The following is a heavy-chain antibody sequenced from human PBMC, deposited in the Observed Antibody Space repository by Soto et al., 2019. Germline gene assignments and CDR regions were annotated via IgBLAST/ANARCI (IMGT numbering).Heavy chain of an antibody. J-gene: IGHJ6*02. CDR1: GFTFSSYA. CDR3: ARDVESGSSQYYYYYYGMDV. Sequence: QVQLVESGGGVVQPGRSLRLSCAASGFTFSSYAMHWVRQAPGKGLEWVAVISYDGSNKYYADSVKGRFTIYRDNSKNTLYLQMNSLRAEDTAVYYCARDVESGSSQYYYYYYGMDVWGQGTTVTVSS. D-gene: IGHD1-26*01. CDR2: ISYDGSNK. V-gene: IGHV3-30-3*01.